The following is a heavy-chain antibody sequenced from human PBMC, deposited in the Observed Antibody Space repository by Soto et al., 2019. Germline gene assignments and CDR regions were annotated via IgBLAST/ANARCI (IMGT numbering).Heavy chain of an antibody. Sequence: SETLSLTCTVSGVSISSGGYYWSWIRQHPGKGLEWIGYIYYSGSTYYNPSLKSRVTISVDTSKNQFSLKLRSVTAADTAVYYCAISSGYADWFDPWGQGTLVTVSS. CDR2: IYYSGST. J-gene: IGHJ5*02. V-gene: IGHV4-31*03. CDR3: AISSGYADWFDP. CDR1: GVSISSGGYY. D-gene: IGHD3-22*01.